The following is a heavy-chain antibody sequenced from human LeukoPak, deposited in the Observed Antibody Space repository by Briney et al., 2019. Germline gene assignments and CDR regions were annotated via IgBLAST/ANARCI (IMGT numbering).Heavy chain of an antibody. V-gene: IGHV1-8*01. D-gene: IGHD3-22*01. CDR1: GYTFTSYD. CDR2: MNPNSGNT. J-gene: IGHJ6*03. CDR3: ARQSLYDSSGYPEVGDYYYMDV. Sequence: ASVKVSCKASGYTFTSYDINWVRQATGQGLEWMGWMNPNSGNTGYAQKFQGRVTMTRNTSISTAYMELSSLRSEDTAVYYCARQSLYDSSGYPEVGDYYYMDVWGKGTTVTVSS.